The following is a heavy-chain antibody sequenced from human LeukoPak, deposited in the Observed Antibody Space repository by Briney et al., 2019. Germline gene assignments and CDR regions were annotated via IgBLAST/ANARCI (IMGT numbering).Heavy chain of an antibody. D-gene: IGHD2-15*01. CDR1: GFTFDNYA. CDR2: ISFSGTNN. Sequence: PEMSLRLSCAASGFTFDNYAMHWVRQAPGKGLEWVASISFSGTNNYYADSVAGRFTISRDNSKNTLYLQMNSLRAEDTAVYYCARGYCSGGSCYKLNACDIWGQGTMATVSS. V-gene: IGHV3-30-3*01. J-gene: IGHJ3*02. CDR3: ARGYCSGGSCYKLNACDI.